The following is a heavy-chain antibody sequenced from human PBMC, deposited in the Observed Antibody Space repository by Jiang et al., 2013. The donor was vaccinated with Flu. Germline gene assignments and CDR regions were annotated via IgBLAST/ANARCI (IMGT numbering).Heavy chain of an antibody. CDR3: ARDAAAAGPIDY. CDR2: ISYDGSNK. J-gene: IGHJ4*02. Sequence: EWVAVISYDGSNKYYADSVKGRFTISRDNSKNTLYLQMNSLRAEDTAVYYCARDAAAAGPIDYWGQGTLVTVSS. D-gene: IGHD6-13*01. V-gene: IGHV3-30-3*01.